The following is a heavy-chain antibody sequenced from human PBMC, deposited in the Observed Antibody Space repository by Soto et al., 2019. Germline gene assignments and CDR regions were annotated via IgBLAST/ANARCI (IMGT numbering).Heavy chain of an antibody. CDR2: ISYDGSNK. J-gene: IGHJ2*01. CDR1: GFTFSSYA. CDR3: PRVPLWRTAMVLWSFPL. Sequence: QVQLVESGGGVVQPGRSLRLSCAASGFTFSSYAMHWVRQAPGKGLEWVAVISYDGSNKYYADSVKGRFTISRDNSKNTLSLQMTSLRAEDTAVYYCPRVPLWRTAMVLWSFPLCGRGTLVPVSS. D-gene: IGHD5-18*01. V-gene: IGHV3-30-3*01.